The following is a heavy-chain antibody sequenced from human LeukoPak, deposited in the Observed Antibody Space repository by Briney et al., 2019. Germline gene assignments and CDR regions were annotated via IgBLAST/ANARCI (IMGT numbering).Heavy chain of an antibody. CDR1: GFTFTNYV. CDR3: ARDGASGWFQDAMDV. J-gene: IGHJ6*02. Sequence: PGGSLRLSCAASGFTFTNYVMNWVRQAPGKGLEWVSYISRNSSTLSYMRSSPFITHYADSVKGRFTISRDDAKNSLYLQMNSLRAEDTAVYYCARDGASGWFQDAMDVWGQGTTVTVSS. CDR2: ISRNSSTL. D-gene: IGHD6-19*01. V-gene: IGHV3-48*04.